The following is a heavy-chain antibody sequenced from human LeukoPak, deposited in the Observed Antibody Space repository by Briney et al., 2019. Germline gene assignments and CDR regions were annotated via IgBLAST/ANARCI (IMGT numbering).Heavy chain of an antibody. J-gene: IGHJ4*02. CDR2: ISWNGGSV. V-gene: IGHV3-9*01. CDR1: GFTFDDYA. Sequence: GGSLRLSCAASGFTFDDYAMHWVRQAPGKGLEWVSGISWNGGSVGYADSVKGRFTISRDNAKNSLYLQMNSLRDEDTAVYYCARDPGSGFDYGDHFDHWGQGTLVTVSS. CDR3: ARDPGSGFDYGDHFDH. D-gene: IGHD4-17*01.